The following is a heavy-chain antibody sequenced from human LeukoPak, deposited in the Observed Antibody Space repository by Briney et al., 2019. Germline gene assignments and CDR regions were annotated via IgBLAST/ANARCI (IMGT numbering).Heavy chain of an antibody. D-gene: IGHD3-22*01. CDR3: AKVGGYLIY. CDR2: MSDSGSST. J-gene: IGHJ4*02. CDR1: GFTFSSYG. V-gene: IGHV3-23*01. Sequence: PGGSLRLSCAASGFTFSSYGMSWVRQAPGKGLEWVSTMSDSGSSTYYADSVKGRFTISRDNSKNMLYLQMKSLSAEDTAIYYCAKVGGYLIYWGQGTLVTVSS.